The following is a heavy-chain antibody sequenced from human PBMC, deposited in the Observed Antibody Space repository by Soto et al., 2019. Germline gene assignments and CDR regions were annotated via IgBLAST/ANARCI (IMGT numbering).Heavy chain of an antibody. CDR3: VRAGDLYDFWSGYYSTNWFDP. Sequence: ASVKVSCKASGYTFTSYGISWVRQAPGQGLEWMGWISAYNGNTNYAQKLQGRVTMTTDTSTSTAYMELRSLRSDDTAVYYCVRAGDLYDFWSGYYSTNWFDPWGQGTLVTVSS. CDR2: ISAYNGNT. J-gene: IGHJ5*02. CDR1: GYTFTSYG. D-gene: IGHD3-3*01. V-gene: IGHV1-18*01.